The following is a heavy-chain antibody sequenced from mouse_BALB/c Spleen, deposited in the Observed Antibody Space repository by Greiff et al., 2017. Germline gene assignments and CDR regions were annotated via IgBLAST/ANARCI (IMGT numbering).Heavy chain of an antibody. J-gene: IGHJ3*01. V-gene: IGHV2-9-2*01. CDR1: GFSLTSYD. Sequence: VQVVESGPGLVAPSQSLSITCTVSGFSLTSYDISWIRQPPGKGLEWLGVIWTGGGTNYNSAFMSRLSISKDNSKSQVFLKMNSLQTDDTAIYYCVRSYRYGFAYWGQGTLVTVSA. CDR2: IWTGGGT. D-gene: IGHD2-14*01. CDR3: VRSYRYGFAY.